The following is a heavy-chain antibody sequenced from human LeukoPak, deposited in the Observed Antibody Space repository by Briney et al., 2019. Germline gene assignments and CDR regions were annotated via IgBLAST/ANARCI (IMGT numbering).Heavy chain of an antibody. CDR3: AKWGNLLGVSYYHFDY. D-gene: IGHD3-10*01. Sequence: GGSLRLACAASGFTFSSYDMSWVRQAPGKGLEWVSAISGSGGSTYYADSVKGRFTISRDNSKNTLYLQMNSLRAEDTAVYYCAKWGNLLGVSYYHFDYWGQGTLVTVSS. J-gene: IGHJ4*02. V-gene: IGHV3-23*01. CDR1: GFTFSSYD. CDR2: ISGSGGST.